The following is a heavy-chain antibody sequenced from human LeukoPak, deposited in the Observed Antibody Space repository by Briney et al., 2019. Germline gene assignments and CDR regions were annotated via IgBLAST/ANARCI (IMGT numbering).Heavy chain of an antibody. CDR2: INHSGST. V-gene: IGHV4-34*01. D-gene: IGHD3-10*01. CDR1: GGSFSGYY. Sequence: SETLSLTCAVYGGSFSGYYWSWIRQPPGTGLEWIGEINHSGSTNYNPSLKSRVTISVDTSKNQFSLKLSSVTAADTAVYYCARDRYYGSGSYYNPRRGYFDYWGQGTLVTVSS. CDR3: ARDRYYGSGSYYNPRRGYFDY. J-gene: IGHJ4*02.